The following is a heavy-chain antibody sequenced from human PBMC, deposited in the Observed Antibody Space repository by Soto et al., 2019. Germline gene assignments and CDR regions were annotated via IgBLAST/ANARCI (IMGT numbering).Heavy chain of an antibody. V-gene: IGHV1-2*04. J-gene: IGHJ6*02. CDR2: INPNSGGT. CDR3: ARDSPYYYYGMDV. CDR1: GYTFTGYY. Sequence: ASVKVSCKASGYTFTGYYMHWVRQAPGQGLEWMGWINPNSGGTNYAQKFQGWVTMTRDTSISTAHMELSRLRSDDTAVYYCARDSPYYYYGMDVWGQGTTVTVSS.